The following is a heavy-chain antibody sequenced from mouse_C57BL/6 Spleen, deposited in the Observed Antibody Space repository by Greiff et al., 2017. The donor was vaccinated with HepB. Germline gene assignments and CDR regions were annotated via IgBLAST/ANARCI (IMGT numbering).Heavy chain of an antibody. J-gene: IGHJ2*01. Sequence: QVQLQQPGAELVMPGASVKLSCKASGYTFTSYWMHWVKQRPGQGLEWIGEIDPSDSYTNYNQKFKGKSTLTVDKSSSTAYMQLSSLTSEDSAVYYCARGLGSRYYFDYWGQGTTLTVSS. CDR2: IDPSDSYT. D-gene: IGHD1-1*01. CDR3: ARGLGSRYYFDY. V-gene: IGHV1-69*01. CDR1: GYTFTSYW.